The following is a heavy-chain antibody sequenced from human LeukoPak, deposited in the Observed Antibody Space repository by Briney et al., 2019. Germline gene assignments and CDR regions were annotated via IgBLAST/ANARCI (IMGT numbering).Heavy chain of an antibody. CDR3: ARQYYSYGYIDY. Sequence: PSETLSLTCTVSGGSISRYYWSWIRQPPGKGLEWIGYIYYSGTTNYNPSLKSRVTISVDTSKNQLSLKLTSVTAADTAVYYCARQYYSYGYIDYWGRGALVTVSS. CDR1: GGSISRYY. D-gene: IGHD5-18*01. CDR2: IYYSGTT. J-gene: IGHJ4*02. V-gene: IGHV4-59*08.